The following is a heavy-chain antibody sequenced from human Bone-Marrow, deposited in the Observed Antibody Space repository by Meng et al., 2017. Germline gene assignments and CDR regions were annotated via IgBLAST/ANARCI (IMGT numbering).Heavy chain of an antibody. CDR2: INIYNGIT. V-gene: IGHV1-18*04. J-gene: IGHJ4*02. CDR3: ATRGNPYLDR. Sequence: GQLVQVGAEVKKPGALVKGSCKVYDYSLTSDGFSWVRQAPGQGLQWMGWINIYNGITNYGRNFQGKVTLTTDTSTSTGYMELSSLTSDDTAVYYCATRGNPYLDRWGQGTLVTVSS. CDR1: DYSLTSDG.